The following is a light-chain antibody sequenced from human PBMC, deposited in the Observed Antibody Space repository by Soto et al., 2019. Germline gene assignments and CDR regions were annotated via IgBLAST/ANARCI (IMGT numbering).Light chain of an antibody. Sequence: QSALAQPSSVSGSPGQSITISCTGTSADVGGYNYVSWCQHHPGKGPKLIIYEVSNRPSGVSDRFSGSKSGNKASLIISNLEAEDESDYYCGSYTSTDTPFVFGTGTRSPS. CDR2: EVS. V-gene: IGLV2-14*01. CDR3: GSYTSTDTPFV. CDR1: SADVGGYNY. J-gene: IGLJ1*01.